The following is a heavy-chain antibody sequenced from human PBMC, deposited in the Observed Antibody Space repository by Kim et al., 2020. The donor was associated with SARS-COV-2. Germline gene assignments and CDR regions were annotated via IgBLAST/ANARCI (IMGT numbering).Heavy chain of an antibody. Sequence: YSPSLKSRVTISVDTSKNQFSRKLSSVTAADTAVYYCASLLWFGELFLDYWGQGTLVTVSS. D-gene: IGHD3-10*01. V-gene: IGHV4-39*01. J-gene: IGHJ4*02. CDR3: ASLLWFGELFLDY.